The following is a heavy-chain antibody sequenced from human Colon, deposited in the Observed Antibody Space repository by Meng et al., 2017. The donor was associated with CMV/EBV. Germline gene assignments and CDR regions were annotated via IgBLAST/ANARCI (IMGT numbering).Heavy chain of an antibody. J-gene: IGHJ5*02. D-gene: IGHD2-8*01. CDR2: ISDSGYT. V-gene: IGHV3-23*01. CDR1: GFAFSDYA. Sequence: GGSLRLSCAASGFAFSDYAMTWVRRAPGKGLEWVSFISDSGYTNYDDPVKGRFTISRDNSKNTVFLQMSSLRADDTGIYYCAKIRKGGYCTGGSCFDTWGQGTQVTVSS. CDR3: AKIRKGGYCTGGSCFDT.